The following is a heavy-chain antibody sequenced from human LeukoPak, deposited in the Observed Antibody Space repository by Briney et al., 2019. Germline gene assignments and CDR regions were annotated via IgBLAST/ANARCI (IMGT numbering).Heavy chain of an antibody. CDR2: IYYSGST. Sequence: SETLSLTCTVSGGSISSYYWRWIRQPPGKGLEWIGYIYYSGSTNYNPSLKSRVTISVDTSKNQFSLKLSSVTAADTAVYYCARVSYYDILTGYHQDDAFDIWGQGTMATVSS. J-gene: IGHJ3*02. CDR1: GGSISSYY. V-gene: IGHV4-59*01. CDR3: ARVSYYDILTGYHQDDAFDI. D-gene: IGHD3-9*01.